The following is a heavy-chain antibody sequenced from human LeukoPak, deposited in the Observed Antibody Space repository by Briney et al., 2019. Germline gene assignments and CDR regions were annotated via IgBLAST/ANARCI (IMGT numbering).Heavy chain of an antibody. CDR1: GGSISTSNYY. V-gene: IGHV4-39*07. D-gene: IGHD3-10*01. J-gene: IGHJ5*02. Sequence: SETLSLTCTVSGGSISTSNYYWGWIRQPPGKGLEWIGRIYSSGTITYNPSLQSRVTMSVDTSKNEFSLKMSSVTAADTAVYYCTRDSGTTGEVKFDPWGQGTLVAVSS. CDR3: TRDSGTTGEVKFDP. CDR2: IYSSGTI.